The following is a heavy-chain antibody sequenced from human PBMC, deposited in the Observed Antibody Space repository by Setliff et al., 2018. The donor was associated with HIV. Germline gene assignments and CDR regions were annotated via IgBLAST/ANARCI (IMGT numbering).Heavy chain of an antibody. Sequence: PGESLKISCKASGYKFTGYWINWVRQMPGKGLEWMGRIDPSDSYVDYSPSFQGQVTISADKSISTAYLQWSSLKASDTAMYYCARQGVGIAVAGNRYFDLWGRGTLVTVSS. CDR1: GYKFTGYW. V-gene: IGHV5-10-1*04. J-gene: IGHJ2*01. D-gene: IGHD6-19*01. CDR3: ARQGVGIAVAGNRYFDL. CDR2: IDPSDSYV.